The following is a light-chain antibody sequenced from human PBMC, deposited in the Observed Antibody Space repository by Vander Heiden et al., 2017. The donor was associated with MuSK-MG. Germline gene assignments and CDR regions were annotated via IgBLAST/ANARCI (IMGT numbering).Light chain of an antibody. CDR1: QSISNW. CDR3: QQDNSFWT. V-gene: IGKV1-5*03. CDR2: KAS. J-gene: IGKJ1*01. Sequence: DIQMTQSPSTLSASVGDRVTITCRASQSISNWLAWYQQKPGKAPILLIYKASRLESGVPSRFSGSGSGTEFTLTISSRQPDDFATYYCQQDNSFWTFGQGTKVEIK.